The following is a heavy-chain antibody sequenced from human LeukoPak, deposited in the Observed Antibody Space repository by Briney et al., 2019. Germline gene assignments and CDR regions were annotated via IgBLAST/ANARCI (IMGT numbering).Heavy chain of an antibody. V-gene: IGHV3-23*01. D-gene: IGHD5-12*01. CDR2: ISGSGIST. J-gene: IGHJ4*02. CDR3: AKDLRGYDMDFDY. CDR1: GFTFSNFA. Sequence: GGSLRLSCAASGFTFSNFAMSWVRQAPGKGLEWVSSISGSGISTLYADSLKGRFTISRDNFKNTLFLQLNNLRAEDTAVYSCAKDLRGYDMDFDYWGQGTLVTVSS.